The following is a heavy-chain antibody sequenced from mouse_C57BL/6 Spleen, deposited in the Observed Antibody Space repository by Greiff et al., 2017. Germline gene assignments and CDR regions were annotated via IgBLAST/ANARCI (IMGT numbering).Heavy chain of an antibody. Sequence: QVQLQQPGAELVKPGASVKMSCKASGYTFTSYWITWVKQRPGQGLEWIGDIYPGSGSTNYNEKFKSKATLTVDTSSSTAYMQLSSLTSEDSAVYYREIWVSTKGYAMDDWGQGTSVTVSS. J-gene: IGHJ4*01. V-gene: IGHV1-55*01. CDR3: EIWVSTKGYAMDD. CDR1: GYTFTSYW. D-gene: IGHD1-1*02. CDR2: IYPGSGST.